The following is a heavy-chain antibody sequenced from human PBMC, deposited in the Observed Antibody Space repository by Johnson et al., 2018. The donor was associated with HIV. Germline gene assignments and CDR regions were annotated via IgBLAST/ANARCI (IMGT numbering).Heavy chain of an antibody. CDR3: ARGQHYYSGSGSYYNGGDCLDAFDI. D-gene: IGHD3-10*01. CDR1: GFTFDDYG. Sequence: VQLVESGGGVVRPGGSLRLSCAASGFTFDDYGMSWVRQAPGKGLEWVSGINWNGGSTGYADSVKGRFTISRDNAKNSLYLQMNSLRAEDTAVYSCARGQHYYSGSGSYYNGGDCLDAFDIWGQGTVVTVSS. CDR2: INWNGGST. J-gene: IGHJ3*02. V-gene: IGHV3-20*04.